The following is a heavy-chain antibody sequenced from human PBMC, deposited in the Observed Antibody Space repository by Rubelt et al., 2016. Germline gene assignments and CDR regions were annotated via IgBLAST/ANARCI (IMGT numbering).Heavy chain of an antibody. J-gene: IGHJ4*02. CDR2: IYYTGST. Sequence: QLQLQESGPGLVKPPETLSLTCTVSGGSISSSSYYWGWIRQPPGKGLELIGNIYYTGSTYYSPSLKGRFPISVDTSKNQFSLKRSSVTAADTAVYYCASLYISGGDFDYWGQGTLLTVSS. D-gene: IGHD6-19*01. CDR3: ASLYISGGDFDY. CDR1: GGSISSSSYY. V-gene: IGHV4-39*01.